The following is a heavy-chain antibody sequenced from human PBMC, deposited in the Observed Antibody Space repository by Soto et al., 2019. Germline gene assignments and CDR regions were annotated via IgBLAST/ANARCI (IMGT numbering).Heavy chain of an antibody. CDR2: FIPVYRTL. V-gene: IGHV1-69*01. J-gene: IGHJ4*02. Sequence: QVQLVQSGAEVKKPGSSVKVSCKASGGSFGNSAINWVRQTPGQGLEWLGGFIPVYRTLNYAQKFQGRVTITEDESTGTGYMTLSSLASDDTAVYYCATGVIWIGYFTVDSWGQGTRVTVSS. CDR1: GGSFGNSA. CDR3: ATGVIWIGYFTVDS. D-gene: IGHD3-3*01.